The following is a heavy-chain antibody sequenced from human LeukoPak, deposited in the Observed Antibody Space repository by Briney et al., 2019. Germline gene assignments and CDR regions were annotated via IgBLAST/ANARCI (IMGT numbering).Heavy chain of an antibody. CDR2: ISSSSSYI. V-gene: IGHV3-21*01. J-gene: IGHJ6*03. CDR3: AREPADHYYYYYYMDD. CDR1: GFTFSSYS. D-gene: IGHD2-15*01. Sequence: TPGGSLRLSCAASGFTFSSYSMNWVRQAPGKGLEWVSSISSSSSYIYYADSVKGRFTISRDNAKNSLYLQMNSLRAEDTAVYYCAREPADHYYYYYYMDDWGQGTLVTVSS.